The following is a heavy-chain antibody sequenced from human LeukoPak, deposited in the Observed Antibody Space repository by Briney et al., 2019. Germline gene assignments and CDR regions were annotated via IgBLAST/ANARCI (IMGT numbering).Heavy chain of an antibody. CDR3: AILLYSNYDY. CDR2: ISWNSGSI. D-gene: IGHD4-11*01. Sequence: GGSLRLSCAASGFTFDDYAMHWVRQAPGKGLEWVSGISWNSGSIGYADSVKGRFTISRDNAKNSLYLQMNSLRAEDTAVYYCAILLYSNYDYWGQGTLVTVSS. V-gene: IGHV3-9*01. CDR1: GFTFDDYA. J-gene: IGHJ4*02.